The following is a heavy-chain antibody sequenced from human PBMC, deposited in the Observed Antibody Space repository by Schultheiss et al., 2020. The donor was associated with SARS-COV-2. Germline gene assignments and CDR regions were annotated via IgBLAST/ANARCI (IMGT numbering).Heavy chain of an antibody. CDR3: ARPLGGGYRSPHDY. V-gene: IGHV3-21*05. Sequence: GGSLRLSCSASGFTFSSYAMHWVRQAPGKGLEWVSYISSSSSYTNYADSVKGRFTISRDNAKNSLYLQMNSLRAEDTAVYYCARPLGGGYRSPHDYWGQGTLVTVSS. D-gene: IGHD5-12*01. CDR2: ISSSSSYT. J-gene: IGHJ4*02. CDR1: GFTFSSYA.